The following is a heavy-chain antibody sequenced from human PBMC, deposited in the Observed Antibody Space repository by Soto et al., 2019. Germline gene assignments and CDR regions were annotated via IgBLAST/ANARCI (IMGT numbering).Heavy chain of an antibody. CDR2: IWFDGNKQ. CDR1: GFTFGNYG. Sequence: PGGSLRLSCAASGFTFGNYGMHWVRQAPGKGLEWVAVIWFDGNKQHYADSVKGRFTISRDNSKNTLYVQMTSLRAEDTAVYYCFKDGGEYNYDYRGQGVLVTVSS. J-gene: IGHJ4*02. V-gene: IGHV3-33*06. D-gene: IGHD3-16*01. CDR3: FKDGGEYNYDY.